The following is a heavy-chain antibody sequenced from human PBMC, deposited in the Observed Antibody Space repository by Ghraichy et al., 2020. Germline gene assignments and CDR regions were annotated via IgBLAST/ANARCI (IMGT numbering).Heavy chain of an antibody. Sequence: GESLNISCKGSGYSFTSYWIGWVRQMPGKGLEWMGIIYPGDSDTRYSPSFQGQVTISADKSISTAYLQWSSLKASDTAMYYCGSSDRIPLWPTGSGYYYYGMDVWGQGTTVTVSS. J-gene: IGHJ6*02. D-gene: IGHD5-18*01. CDR3: GSSDRIPLWPTGSGYYYYGMDV. CDR1: GYSFTSYW. V-gene: IGHV5-51*01. CDR2: IYPGDSDT.